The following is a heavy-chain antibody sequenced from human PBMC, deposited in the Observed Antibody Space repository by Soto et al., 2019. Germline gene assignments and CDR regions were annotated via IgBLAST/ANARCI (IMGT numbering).Heavy chain of an antibody. CDR1: GASISSGDY. V-gene: IGHV4-31*03. D-gene: IGHD4-4*01. Sequence: SETLSLTCIVSGASISSGDYWSWLRQHQGRGLEWIGYIYFSGSTYYNPSLTSLRGRVTMSVDTSKNQFSLKLNSVTAADTAVYYCARLPYSAYNRHFDYWGQGTLVTVSS. J-gene: IGHJ4*02. CDR2: IYFSGST. CDR3: ARLPYSAYNRHFDY.